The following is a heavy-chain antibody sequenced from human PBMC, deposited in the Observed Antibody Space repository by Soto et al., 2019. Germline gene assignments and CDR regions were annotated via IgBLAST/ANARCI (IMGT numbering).Heavy chain of an antibody. CDR1: GFSFSSYS. J-gene: IGHJ4*02. V-gene: IGHV3-21*01. Sequence: EVQLVESGGGLVKPGGSLRLSCAASGFSFSSYSMNWVRQAPGRGLEWVSSISSSVYYIYYADSVKGRFTISRDNAKNSLYLQLNSLRAEGTAIYYCARAGHYDSSGHASFDNWGQGTLVTVSS. CDR2: ISSSVYYI. D-gene: IGHD3-22*01. CDR3: ARAGHYDSSGHASFDN.